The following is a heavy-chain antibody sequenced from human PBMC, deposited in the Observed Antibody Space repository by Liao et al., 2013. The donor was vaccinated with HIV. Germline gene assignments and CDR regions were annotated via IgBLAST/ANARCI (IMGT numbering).Heavy chain of an antibody. V-gene: IGHV4-61*02. D-gene: IGHD3-9*01. J-gene: IGHJ6*03. Sequence: QVQLQESGPGLVKPSQTLSLTCSVSGGPINTGGYFWSWIRQPAGKGLEWIGRIFSSGSTTYNPSLKSRLTMSVDTSKNQFSLKLRSVTAADTAVYYCASHPYFDWLLSYPGYMDVWGKGTTVTVSS. CDR3: ASHPYFDWLLSYPGYMDV. CDR1: GGPINTGGYF. CDR2: IFSSGST.